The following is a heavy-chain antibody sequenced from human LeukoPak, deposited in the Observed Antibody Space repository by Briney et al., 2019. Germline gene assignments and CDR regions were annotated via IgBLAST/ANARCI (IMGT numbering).Heavy chain of an antibody. CDR1: GGTFSNYA. J-gene: IGHJ5*02. Sequence: SVKVSCKASGGTFSNYAISWVRQAPGQGLEWMGGIIPIFGTANYAQKFQGRVTITADKSTSTAYMELSSLRSEDTAVYYCARCYCSGGSCNNWFDPWGQGTLVTVSS. V-gene: IGHV1-69*06. CDR3: ARCYCSGGSCNNWFDP. CDR2: IIPIFGTA. D-gene: IGHD2-15*01.